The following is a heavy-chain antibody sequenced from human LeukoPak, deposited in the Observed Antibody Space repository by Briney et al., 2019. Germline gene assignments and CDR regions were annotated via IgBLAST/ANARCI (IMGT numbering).Heavy chain of an antibody. CDR2: ISGSGGST. Sequence: GGSLRLSCAASGFTFSSYAMSWVRRAPGKGLEWVSAISGSGGSTYYADSVKGRFTISRDNSKNTLYLQMNSLRAEDTAVYYCAKENYGDFGPYYFDYWGQGTLVTVSS. J-gene: IGHJ4*02. CDR1: GFTFSSYA. CDR3: AKENYGDFGPYYFDY. D-gene: IGHD4-17*01. V-gene: IGHV3-23*01.